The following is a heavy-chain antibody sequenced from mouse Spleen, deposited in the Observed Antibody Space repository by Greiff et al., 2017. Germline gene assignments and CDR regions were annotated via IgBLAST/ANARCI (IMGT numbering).Heavy chain of an antibody. Sequence: QVQLQQPGAELVKPGASVKMSCKASGYTFTSYWMHWVKQRPGQGLEWIGVIDPSDSYTSYNQKFKGKATLTVDTSSSTAYMQLSSLTSEDSAVYYCTRYHLYGSSYARFDYWGQGTTLTVSS. D-gene: IGHD1-1*01. CDR2: IDPSDSYT. CDR1: GYTFTSYW. J-gene: IGHJ2*01. V-gene: IGHV1S127*01. CDR3: TRYHLYGSSYARFDY.